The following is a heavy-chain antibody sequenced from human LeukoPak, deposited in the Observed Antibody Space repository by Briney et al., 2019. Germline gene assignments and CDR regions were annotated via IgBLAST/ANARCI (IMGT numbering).Heavy chain of an antibody. CDR2: IIPILGIA. J-gene: IGHJ6*02. CDR1: GGTFSSYT. CDR3: ARSLTMIESFYYYSGMDV. V-gene: IGHV1-69*02. Sequence: SVKVSCKASGGTFSSYTISWVRQAPGQGLEWMGRIIPILGIANYAQKFQGRVTITAEKSTSTAYMELSSLRSEDTAVYYCARSLTMIESFYYYSGMDVWGPGTTVTVSS. D-gene: IGHD3-22*01.